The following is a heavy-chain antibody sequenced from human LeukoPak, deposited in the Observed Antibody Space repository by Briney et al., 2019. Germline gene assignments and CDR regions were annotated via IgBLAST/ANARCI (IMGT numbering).Heavy chain of an antibody. CDR1: GYTFTSYY. J-gene: IGHJ4*02. V-gene: IGHV1-46*01. CDR2: INPSGGST. CDR3: ARESHVTREDY. D-gene: IGHD3-10*01. Sequence: ASAKVSCKASGYTFTSYYIHWVRQAPGQGLEWMGIINPSGGSTSHAQKFQGRVTMTRDTSTSTVYMELSSLRSDDTAVYYCARESHVTREDYWGQGTLVTVSS.